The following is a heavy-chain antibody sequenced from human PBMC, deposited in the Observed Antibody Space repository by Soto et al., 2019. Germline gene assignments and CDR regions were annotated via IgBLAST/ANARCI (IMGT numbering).Heavy chain of an antibody. CDR1: GGSIGTYY. CDR3: ARHPGYYDILTGYTTYYFDY. CDR2: IYYRGNT. V-gene: IGHV4-59*08. Sequence: QVQLQESGPGLVKPSETLSLTCTVSGGSIGTYYWSWIRQPPGKGLEWIGYIYYRGNTDYNPSLTSRVTLSLDTPNNQFSLELSSVPAADTAVYYCARHPGYYDILTGYTTYYFDYWGQGILVTVSS. J-gene: IGHJ4*02. D-gene: IGHD3-9*01.